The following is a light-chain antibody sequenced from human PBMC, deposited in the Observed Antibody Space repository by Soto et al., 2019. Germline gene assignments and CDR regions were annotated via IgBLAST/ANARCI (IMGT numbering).Light chain of an antibody. J-gene: IGLJ2*01. V-gene: IGLV2-14*01. Sequence: QSVLTQPASVSGSPGQSITISCTGTRSDVGGYNYVSWYQHHPGKAPKLVIYEVSNRPSGISNRFSGSKSGNTASLTISGLQAEDESDYYCSSFTSGTTLGLGVVFGGGTKVTVL. CDR3: SSFTSGTTLGLGVV. CDR2: EVS. CDR1: RSDVGGYNY.